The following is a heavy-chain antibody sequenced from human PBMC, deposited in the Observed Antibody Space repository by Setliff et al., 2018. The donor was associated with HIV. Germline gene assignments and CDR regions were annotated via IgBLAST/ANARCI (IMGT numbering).Heavy chain of an antibody. Sequence: SETLSLTCIVSGGSISSTSHYWGWVRQPPGKELEWIGTIYYSGSTYYNSSLKSRVTMSVDTSKNLFSLRLSSVTAADTAVYCCARHSGRLLGRYAFDIWGQGIMVTVSS. CDR2: IYYSGST. CDR3: ARHSGRLLGRYAFDI. CDR1: GGSISSTSHY. J-gene: IGHJ3*02. D-gene: IGHD1-26*01. V-gene: IGHV4-39*01.